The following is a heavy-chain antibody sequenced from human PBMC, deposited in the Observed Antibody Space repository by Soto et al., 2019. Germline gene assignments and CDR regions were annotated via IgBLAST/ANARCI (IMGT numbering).Heavy chain of an antibody. CDR3: VREAHNGNDYGYFQH. V-gene: IGHV4-61*01. CDR2: ISYTGST. CDR1: GGSVSSGTCY. J-gene: IGHJ1*01. Sequence: QVQLQESGPGLVKPSETLSLTCTVSGGSVSSGTCYWGWVRQPPGQGLEWIGYISYTGSTNYNPSLKSRVTMAVDTSKNQFALKLSSATAADTAVYECVREAHNGNDYGYFQHWGQGTLVTVSS. D-gene: IGHD1-26*01.